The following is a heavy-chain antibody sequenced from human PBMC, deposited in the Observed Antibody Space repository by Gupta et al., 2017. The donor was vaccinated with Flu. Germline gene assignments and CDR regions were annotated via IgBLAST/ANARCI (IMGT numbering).Heavy chain of an antibody. CDR3: AKDGVYYDFWSGYYLAPQVHHDY. D-gene: IGHD3-3*01. V-gene: IGHV3-23*01. CDR2: ISGSGGST. Sequence: VSAISGSGGSTYYADSVKGRFTISRDNSKNTLYLQMNSLRAEDTAVYYCAKDGVYYDFWSGYYLAPQVHHDYWGQGTLVTVSS. J-gene: IGHJ4*02.